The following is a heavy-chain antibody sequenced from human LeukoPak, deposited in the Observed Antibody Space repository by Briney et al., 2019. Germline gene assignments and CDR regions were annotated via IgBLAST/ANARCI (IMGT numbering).Heavy chain of an antibody. CDR1: GGSFSWGGSY. D-gene: IGHD1-7*01. J-gene: IGHJ4*02. CDR2: TFHNGDT. Sequence: SETLSLTCTISGGSFSWGGSYWSWIRQPPGKGLEWLGYTFHNGDTYYNSSLKSRVSLSVDKANKKFSLGLTSVTAADTAVYFCARDSRLASRTGTFDSWGQGTLVIVSS. CDR3: ARDSRLASRTGTFDS. V-gene: IGHV4-30-2*01.